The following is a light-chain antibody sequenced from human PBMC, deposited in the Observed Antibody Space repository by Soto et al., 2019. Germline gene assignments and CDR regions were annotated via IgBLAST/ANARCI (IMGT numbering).Light chain of an antibody. CDR2: KAS. J-gene: IGKJ1*01. CDR1: QTIRSR. Sequence: IEMSQSPSSLSACGGGRLTITCRNSQTIRSRSAWYQQKPGKAPKLPIYKASTLKSGVPSSFSGSGSGTEFTLTPTPLQPDAFATYYCQHYNSYSEAFGQGTKV. CDR3: QHYNSYSEA. V-gene: IGKV1-5*03.